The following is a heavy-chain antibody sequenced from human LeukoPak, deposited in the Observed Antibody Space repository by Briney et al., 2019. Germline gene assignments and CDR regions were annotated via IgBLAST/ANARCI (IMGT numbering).Heavy chain of an antibody. CDR1: GLTFSSYS. J-gene: IGHJ4*02. V-gene: IGHV3-21*01. CDR2: ISSSSSYI. D-gene: IGHD1-26*01. Sequence: GGSLRLSCAASGLTFSSYSMNWVRQAPGKGLEWVSSISSSSSYIYYADSVKGRFTISRDNAKNSLYLQMNSLRAEDTAVYYCARDSGSYYASKRNFDYWGQGTLVTVSS. CDR3: ARDSGSYYASKRNFDY.